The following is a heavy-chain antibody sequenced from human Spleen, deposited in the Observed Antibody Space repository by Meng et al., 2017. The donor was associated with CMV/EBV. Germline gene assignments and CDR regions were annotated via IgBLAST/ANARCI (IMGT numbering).Heavy chain of an antibody. CDR3: ARGRGYGSGSVGNY. CDR2: ITSSGASV. D-gene: IGHD3-10*01. V-gene: IGHV3-21*01. Sequence: GESLKISCVVSGFTFSRYGMIWVRQPPGKGLVWVSSITSSGASVYYADSAKGRFTISRDDARNSLFLQMNSLRVEDTAVYYCARGRGYGSGSVGNYWGRGTLVTVSS. CDR1: GFTFSRYG. J-gene: IGHJ4*02.